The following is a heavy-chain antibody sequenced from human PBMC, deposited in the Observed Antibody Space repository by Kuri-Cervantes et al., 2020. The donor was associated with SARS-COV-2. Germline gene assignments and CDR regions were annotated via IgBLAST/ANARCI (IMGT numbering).Heavy chain of an antibody. J-gene: IGHJ5*02. Sequence: ETLSLTCAASGFTFSGSAMHWVRQASGKGLEWVGRIRSKANSYATAYAASVKGRFPISRDDSKNTAYLQMDSLKTEDTAVYYCARVIPAAILLTGSGSNWFDPWGQGTLVTVSS. CDR3: ARVIPAAILLTGSGSNWFDP. CDR1: GFTFSGSA. D-gene: IGHD2-2*01. V-gene: IGHV3-73*01. CDR2: IRSKANSYAT.